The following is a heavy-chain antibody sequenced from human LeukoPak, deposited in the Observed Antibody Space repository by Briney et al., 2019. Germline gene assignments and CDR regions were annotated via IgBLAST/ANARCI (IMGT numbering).Heavy chain of an antibody. D-gene: IGHD3-9*01. J-gene: IGHJ4*02. CDR1: GYTLTELS. CDR2: FDPEDGET. CDR3: ARCREQLRYFDWLFDFDY. Sequence: EASVKVSCKVSGYTLTELSMHWVRQAPGKGLEWMGGFDPEDGETIYAQKFQGRVTMTEDTSTDTAYMELSSLRSEDTAVYYCARCREQLRYFDWLFDFDYWGQGTLVTVSS. V-gene: IGHV1-24*01.